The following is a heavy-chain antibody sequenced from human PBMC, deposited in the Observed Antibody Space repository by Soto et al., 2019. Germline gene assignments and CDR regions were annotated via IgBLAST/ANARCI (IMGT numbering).Heavy chain of an antibody. CDR2: IWYDGSNK. CDR1: GFTFSSYG. CDR3: ASFGKGPGTNYSSSNGRDS. Sequence: GGSLRLSCAASGFTFSSYGMHWVRQAPGKGLEWVAVIWYDGSNKYYADSVKGRFTISRDNSKNTLYLQMNSLRAEDTAVYYYASFGKGPGTNYSSSNGRDSWGKG. V-gene: IGHV3-33*01. D-gene: IGHD3-10*01. J-gene: IGHJ6*04.